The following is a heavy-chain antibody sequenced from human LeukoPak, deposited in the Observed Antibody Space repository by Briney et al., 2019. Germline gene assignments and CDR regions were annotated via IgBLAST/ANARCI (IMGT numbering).Heavy chain of an antibody. CDR2: IRSKAYGETT. CDR1: GFTFYDKA. CDR3: TRGPKTTPFDY. V-gene: IGHV3-49*04. D-gene: IGHD4-11*01. Sequence: GGSLRLSCSASGFTFYDKAMSWVRQAPGEGVEWGGSIRSKAYGETTEYAASAKGRFTISRDDSKSIAYLQINSLNTEDTAVYYCTRGPKTTPFDYWGQGTLVTVSS. J-gene: IGHJ4*02.